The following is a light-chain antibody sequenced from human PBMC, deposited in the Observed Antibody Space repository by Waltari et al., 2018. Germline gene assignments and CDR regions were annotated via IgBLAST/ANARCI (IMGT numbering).Light chain of an antibody. CDR3: QQYNNWPLAWT. J-gene: IGKJ1*01. CDR1: QSVSSN. V-gene: IGKV3-15*01. Sequence: EIVMTQSPATLSVSPGERATLSCRASQSVSSNLAWYQQKPGQAPRLPIYGASTRATGIPARFSGSGSGTEFTLTISSLQSEDFAVYYCQQYNNWPLAWTFGQGTKVEIK. CDR2: GAS.